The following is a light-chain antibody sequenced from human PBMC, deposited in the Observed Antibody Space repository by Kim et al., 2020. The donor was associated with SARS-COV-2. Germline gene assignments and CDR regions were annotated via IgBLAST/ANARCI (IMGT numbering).Light chain of an antibody. Sequence: ASVGDRVTITCRASQSSSSWLAWYQQKPGKAPKLLIYDASSLESGVPSRFSGSGSGTEFTLTISSLQPDDFATYYCQQYNSYPWTFGQGTKVDIK. V-gene: IGKV1-5*01. CDR2: DAS. CDR3: QQYNSYPWT. J-gene: IGKJ1*01. CDR1: QSSSSW.